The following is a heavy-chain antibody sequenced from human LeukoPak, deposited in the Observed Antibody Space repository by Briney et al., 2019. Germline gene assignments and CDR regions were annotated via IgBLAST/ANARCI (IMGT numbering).Heavy chain of an antibody. CDR1: GFSFSAYA. J-gene: IGHJ3*02. V-gene: IGHV3-23*01. D-gene: IGHD4-17*01. CDR3: ARDPNGDYIGAFDM. CDR2: IRGGGGSS. Sequence: PGGPLRLSCTASGFSFSAYAMMWIRQAPGKGPEWVSAIRGGGGSSFYADSVKGRFTISRDNSRDTLFLQMNRLRADDTAVYYCARDPNGDYIGAFDMWGPGTKVTVSS.